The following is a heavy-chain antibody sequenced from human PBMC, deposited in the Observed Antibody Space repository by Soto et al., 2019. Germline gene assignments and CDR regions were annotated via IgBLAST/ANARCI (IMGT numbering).Heavy chain of an antibody. CDR3: ARPEEDYYYYGMDV. J-gene: IGHJ6*02. CDR2: IIPIFGTA. V-gene: IGHV1-69*13. Sequence: ASVKVSCKACGGTVSSFAISGVRQAPGQGLEWLGGIIPIFGTANYAQRFQGRVTITADESTSTAYMELSSLRSEDTAVYYCARPEEDYYYYGMDVWGQGTTVTVSS. CDR1: GGTVSSFA.